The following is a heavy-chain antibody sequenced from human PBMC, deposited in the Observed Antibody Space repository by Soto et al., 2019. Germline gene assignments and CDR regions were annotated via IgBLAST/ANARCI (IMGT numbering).Heavy chain of an antibody. Sequence: SVKVSCKASGFTFTSSAVQGVRQARGQRLEWIGWIVVGSGNTNYAQKFQERVTITRDMSTSTAYMELSSLRSEDTAVYYCAARSGYSPYYGMDVWGQGTTVTVSS. CDR1: GFTFTSSA. V-gene: IGHV1-58*01. J-gene: IGHJ6*02. CDR2: IVVGSGNT. D-gene: IGHD3-3*01. CDR3: AARSGYSPYYGMDV.